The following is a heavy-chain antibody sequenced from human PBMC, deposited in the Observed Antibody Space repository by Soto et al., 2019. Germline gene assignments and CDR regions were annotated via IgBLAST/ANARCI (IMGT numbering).Heavy chain of an antibody. CDR3: AKVFYYYDSSGYYYFDY. Sequence: LRLSCAASGFTFSSYAVCWVRQAPGKGPEWISSISGSGSTIYYADSVKGRFTISRDNSKNTLYLQMSSLRAEDTAVYYCAKVFYYYDSSGYYYFDYWGQGTLVTVSS. CDR2: ISGSGSTI. CDR1: GFTFSSYA. V-gene: IGHV3-23*01. J-gene: IGHJ4*02. D-gene: IGHD3-22*01.